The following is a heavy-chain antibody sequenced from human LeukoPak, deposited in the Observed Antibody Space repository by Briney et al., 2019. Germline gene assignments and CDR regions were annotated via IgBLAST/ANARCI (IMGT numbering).Heavy chain of an antibody. CDR2: IRYDGSIK. J-gene: IGHJ4*02. Sequence: GGSLRLSCAASGFTFSNSGMHWVRQAPGKGLEWVAFIRYDGSIKHFADSVQGRFTISRDNAKNSLYLQMNSLRAEDTALYHCARDRGNYYGSGSYSPFDYWGQGTLVTVSS. V-gene: IGHV3-30*02. D-gene: IGHD3-10*01. CDR3: ARDRGNYYGSGSYSPFDY. CDR1: GFTFSNSG.